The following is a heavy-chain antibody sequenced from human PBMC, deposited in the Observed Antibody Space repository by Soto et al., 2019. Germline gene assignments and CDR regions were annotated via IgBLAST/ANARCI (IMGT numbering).Heavy chain of an antibody. CDR1: GFSLSTSGVG. J-gene: IGHJ6*02. CDR3: AYLPCSGGSCYWFSFSGMDV. D-gene: IGHD2-15*01. Sequence: QITLKESGPPLVKPTQTLTLTCTFSGFSLSTSGVGVAWIRQPPGKALEWLALIYWADDKRYRPSLESRLTITKDTSKKQVVLTMTNMDAVDTATYYCAYLPCSGGSCYWFSFSGMDVWGQGTTVTVSS. V-gene: IGHV2-5*02. CDR2: IYWADDK.